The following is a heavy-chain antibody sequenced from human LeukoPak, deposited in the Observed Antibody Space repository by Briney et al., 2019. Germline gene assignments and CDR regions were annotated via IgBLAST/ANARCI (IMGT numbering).Heavy chain of an antibody. Sequence: SQALSLTCVISGDSVSGGSAAWNWIRQSPSRGLEWLGRTYYRSTWYNDYAESVKSRITINADTSKNQFSLQLNSVTPEDTAVYYCTTSRSGSTWYGAFGYWGQGTLVTVSS. CDR1: GDSVSGGSAA. CDR2: TYYRSTWYN. J-gene: IGHJ4*02. CDR3: TTSRSGSTWYGAFGY. D-gene: IGHD3-10*01. V-gene: IGHV6-1*01.